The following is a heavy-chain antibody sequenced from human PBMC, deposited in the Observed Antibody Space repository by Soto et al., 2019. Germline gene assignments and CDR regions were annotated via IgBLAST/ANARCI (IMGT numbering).Heavy chain of an antibody. J-gene: IGHJ4*02. D-gene: IGHD6-13*01. CDR3: ARQDYSTTWYLNY. CDR2: ISGSGGAT. Sequence: EVQLLESRGGVVQPGGSLRLSCAASGFTVSAYAMSWVRQAPGKGLEWVSVISGSGGATYYADSVKGRFTISRDNSKNTLYLQMNSLGAEDTAVYYCARQDYSTTWYLNYWGQGTLVTVFS. CDR1: GFTVSAYA. V-gene: IGHV3-23*01.